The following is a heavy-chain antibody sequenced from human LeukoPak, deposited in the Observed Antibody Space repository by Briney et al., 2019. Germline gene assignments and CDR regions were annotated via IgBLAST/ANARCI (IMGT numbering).Heavy chain of an antibody. D-gene: IGHD6-13*01. J-gene: IGHJ3*02. CDR3: ARQIAASRWAFDI. V-gene: IGHV4-39*01. Sequence: SETLSLTCTVSGASISRGDYFWAWIRQPPGTGLEWIGTIYYSGTTYYSPSLKSRVTISVDTSKNQFSLKLSSVTAADTAVYYCARQIAASRWAFDIWGQGTMVTVSA. CDR2: IYYSGTT. CDR1: GASISRGDYF.